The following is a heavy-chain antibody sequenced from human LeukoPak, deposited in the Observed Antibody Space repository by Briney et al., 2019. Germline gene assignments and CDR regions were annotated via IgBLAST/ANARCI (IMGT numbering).Heavy chain of an antibody. Sequence: GGSLRLSCAASGFTFSSYSMNWVRQAPGKGLEWVSYISSSSSTIYYADSVKGRFTISRDNAKNSLYLQMNSLRAEDTAVYYCARDHRATGTPKLFDHWGQGTLVTVSS. V-gene: IGHV3-48*04. D-gene: IGHD1-1*01. CDR2: ISSSSSTI. J-gene: IGHJ5*02. CDR1: GFTFSSYS. CDR3: ARDHRATGTPKLFDH.